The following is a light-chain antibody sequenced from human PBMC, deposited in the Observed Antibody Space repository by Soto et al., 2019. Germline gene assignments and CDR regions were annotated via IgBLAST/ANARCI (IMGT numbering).Light chain of an antibody. CDR2: EVS. CDR3: SSYTGSSTLEV. Sequence: QFALTKPASGSGSPGQSSTMSCTGTSSDVGSYKYVSWYQQRPGKAPTLMIYEVSKRPSGVSNRFSGSKAGNTASLTISGLQAEDEADYYCSSYTGSSTLEVFGTGTKVTVL. V-gene: IGLV2-14*01. J-gene: IGLJ1*01. CDR1: SSDVGSYKY.